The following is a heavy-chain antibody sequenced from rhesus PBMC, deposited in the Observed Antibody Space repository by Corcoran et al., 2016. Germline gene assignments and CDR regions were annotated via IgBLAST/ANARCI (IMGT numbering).Heavy chain of an antibody. CDR3: ATGVYSFDY. CDR2: VDPEDGEA. D-gene: IGHD3-16*01. V-gene: IGHV1-111*01. Sequence: EVQLVQSGAELKKPGASVQISCKASGYTFTDYYLHWVRPAPGKGLEWMGRVDPEDGEADYAQKFQDRVTITRDTSTDTAYMELSSLRSEDTAVYYCATGVYSFDYWGQGVLVTVSS. J-gene: IGHJ4*01. CDR1: GYTFTDYY.